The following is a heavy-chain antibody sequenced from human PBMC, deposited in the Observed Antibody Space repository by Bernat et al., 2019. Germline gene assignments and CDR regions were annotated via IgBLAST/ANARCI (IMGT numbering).Heavy chain of an antibody. V-gene: IGHV3-21*01. D-gene: IGHD6-19*01. CDR2: ISSSSSYI. CDR3: ARGAVAGTGNGDY. CDR1: GFTFSSYS. J-gene: IGHJ4*02. Sequence: EVQLVESGGGLVKPGGSLRLSCAASGFTFSSYSMNWVRQAPGKGLEWVSSISSSSSYIYYADSVKGRFTISRDNAKNSLYLQMNSLRAEDTAVYYCARGAVAGTGNGDYWGQGTLVTVSS.